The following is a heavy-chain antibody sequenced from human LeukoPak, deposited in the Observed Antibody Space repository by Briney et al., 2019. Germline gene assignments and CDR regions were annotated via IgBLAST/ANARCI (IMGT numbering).Heavy chain of an antibody. J-gene: IGHJ4*02. D-gene: IGHD3-3*01. CDR2: IYYSGST. Sequence: KPSETLSLTCTVSGGSIGSSSYYWGWVRQPPGKGLEWIGSIYYSGSTNYNPSLKSRVTISVDTSKNQFSLKLSSVTAADTAVYYCARGGTYYDFWSGYYTADYWGQGTLVTVSS. CDR1: GGSIGSSSYY. V-gene: IGHV4-39*07. CDR3: ARGGTYYDFWSGYYTADY.